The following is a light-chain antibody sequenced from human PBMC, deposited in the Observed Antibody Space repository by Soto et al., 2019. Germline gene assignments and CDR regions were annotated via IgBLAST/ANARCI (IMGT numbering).Light chain of an antibody. V-gene: IGKV3-20*01. CDR1: QNIHTN. CDR2: GAS. Sequence: IVMTQSPATPSLSAGERATLSCRAGQNIHTNLAWYQQKPGQAPRLVIYGASSRATGIPGRFSGRGSGTDFTLTITRLEADDFAVYYCQQYGSFGQGTKVDIK. J-gene: IGKJ1*01. CDR3: QQYGS.